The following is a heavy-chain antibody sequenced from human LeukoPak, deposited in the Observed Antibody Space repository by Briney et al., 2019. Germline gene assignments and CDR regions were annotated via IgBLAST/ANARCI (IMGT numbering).Heavy chain of an antibody. CDR1: GYTFTGYY. V-gene: IGHV1-2*02. J-gene: IGHJ4*02. Sequence: ASVKVSCKASGYTFTGYYMHWVRQAPGQGLEWMGWINPNSGGTNYAQKFQGRVTMTRDTSISTAYMELSRLRSDDTAVYYCARGEYYYGSGSFDYWGQRTLVTVSS. D-gene: IGHD3-10*01. CDR3: ARGEYYYGSGSFDY. CDR2: INPNSGGT.